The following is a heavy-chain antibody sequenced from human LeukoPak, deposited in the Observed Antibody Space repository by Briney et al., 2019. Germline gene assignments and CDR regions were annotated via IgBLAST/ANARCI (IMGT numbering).Heavy chain of an antibody. D-gene: IGHD6-6*01. Sequence: PSETLSLTCAVSGGSISSYYWSWLRQPPGKGLEWLGYIYYSGSTNYNPSPKSRVTISVDTSKNQFSLKLSSVTAADTAVYYCARGVKIEYSSSSRNWYFDPWGRGTLVTVSS. CDR2: IYYSGST. V-gene: IGHV4-59*08. CDR1: GGSISSYY. J-gene: IGHJ2*01. CDR3: ARGVKIEYSSSSRNWYFDP.